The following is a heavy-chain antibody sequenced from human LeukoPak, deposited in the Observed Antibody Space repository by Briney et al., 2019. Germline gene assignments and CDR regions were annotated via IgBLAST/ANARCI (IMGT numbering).Heavy chain of an antibody. CDR2: INCNSGVT. CDR1: GYTFNGYY. D-gene: IGHD3-10*01. J-gene: IGHJ4*02. V-gene: IGHV1-2*02. Sequence: GASVKVSCKASGYTFNGYYMHWVRQAPGQGLEWMGWINCNSGVTNYAQKFQGRVTMTRDTSISTAYMELSRLRSDDTAVYYCARGRISMVRGVILLDYWGQGTLVTVSS. CDR3: ARGRISMVRGVILLDY.